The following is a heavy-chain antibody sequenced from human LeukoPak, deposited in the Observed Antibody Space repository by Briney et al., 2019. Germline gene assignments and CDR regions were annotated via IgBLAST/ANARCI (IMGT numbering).Heavy chain of an antibody. J-gene: IGHJ4*02. V-gene: IGHV1-18*01. CDR2: ISAYNGNT. Sequence: GASVKVSCKASGYTFTSYAFSWVRQAHGQGLEWMGWISAYNGNTNYAQKLQGRVTMTTDTSTSTAYMELRSLRSDDTAVYYCARDLGCSSTSCPGELDYWGQGTLVTVSS. CDR1: GYTFTSYA. D-gene: IGHD2-2*01. CDR3: ARDLGCSSTSCPGELDY.